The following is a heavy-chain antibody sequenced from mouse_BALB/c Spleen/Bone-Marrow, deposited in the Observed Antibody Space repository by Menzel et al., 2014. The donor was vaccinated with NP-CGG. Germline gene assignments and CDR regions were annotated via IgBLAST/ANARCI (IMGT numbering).Heavy chain of an antibody. J-gene: IGHJ2*01. Sequence: VQLQQSGPELVKPGASVRISCKASGYTFTSYYIHWVKQRPGQGLEWIGWIYPGNVNTKYNEKFKGKATLTADESSSTAYMQLSGLTSEDSAVYFCARERGTTAYFDYWGQGTTLTVSS. CDR2: IYPGNVNT. V-gene: IGHV1S56*01. D-gene: IGHD1-2*01. CDR1: GYTFTSYY. CDR3: ARERGTTAYFDY.